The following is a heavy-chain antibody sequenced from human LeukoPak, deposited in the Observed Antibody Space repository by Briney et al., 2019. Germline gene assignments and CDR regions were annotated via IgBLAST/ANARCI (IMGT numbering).Heavy chain of an antibody. CDR2: IKQDGSEK. CDR1: GFTFSGYW. D-gene: IGHD5-18*01. V-gene: IGHV3-7*05. J-gene: IGHJ4*02. CDR3: ARGTSYGRRYFDY. Sequence: GGSLRLSCAASGFTFSGYWMNWVRQAPGKGLEWVANIKQDGSEKYYVHSVKGRFTISRDNAKNSLYLQMNSLRAEDTAVYYCARGTSYGRRYFDYWGQGTLVTVSS.